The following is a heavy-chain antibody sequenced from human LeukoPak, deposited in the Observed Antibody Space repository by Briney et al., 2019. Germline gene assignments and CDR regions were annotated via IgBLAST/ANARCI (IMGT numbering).Heavy chain of an antibody. J-gene: IGHJ4*02. Sequence: PGGSLRLSCAASGFTFSGYAMSWVRQASGKGLEWVSTVIGSGGNTYYADSVRGRFTISRDNSKNTLYLQINSLGADDTAVYYCARGGLYKFDYWGQGTLVTVSS. CDR1: GFTFSGYA. D-gene: IGHD1-14*01. CDR3: ARGGLYKFDY. CDR2: VIGSGGNT. V-gene: IGHV3-23*01.